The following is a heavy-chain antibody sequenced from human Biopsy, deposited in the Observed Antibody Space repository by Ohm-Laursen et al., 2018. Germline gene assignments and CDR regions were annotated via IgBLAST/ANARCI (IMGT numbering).Heavy chain of an antibody. Sequence: GTLSLTCTVSGGSISSDYWSWIRQTPGKGLEWIGYIHYMGSTNYNPSLKSRVTISVDTSKNQFSLRLTSVTAADTAVYYCARDYGSGSLFDPWGQGTLVTVSS. V-gene: IGHV4-59*12. CDR1: GGSISSDY. CDR3: ARDYGSGSLFDP. J-gene: IGHJ5*02. CDR2: IHYMGST. D-gene: IGHD2-15*01.